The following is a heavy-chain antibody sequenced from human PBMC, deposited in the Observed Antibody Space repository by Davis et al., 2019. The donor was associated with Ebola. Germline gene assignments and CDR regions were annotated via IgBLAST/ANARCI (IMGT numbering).Heavy chain of an antibody. CDR1: GGSISSYY. D-gene: IGHD2-8*01. CDR3: ARSRSDALSYYYYYYMDV. Sequence: PSETLSLTCTVSGGSISSYYWSWIRQPPGKGLEWIGYIYYSGNTNYNPSLKSRVTISVDTSKNQFSLKLSSVTAADTAVYYCARSRSDALSYYYYYYMDVWGKGTTVTVSS. CDR2: IYYSGNT. J-gene: IGHJ6*03. V-gene: IGHV4-59*12.